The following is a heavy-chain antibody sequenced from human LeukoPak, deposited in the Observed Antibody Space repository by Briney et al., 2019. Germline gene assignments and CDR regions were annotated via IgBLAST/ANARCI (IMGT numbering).Heavy chain of an antibody. CDR2: ISHSGNT. V-gene: IGHV4-39*07. J-gene: IGHJ2*01. CDR1: GGSISSGGYY. Sequence: SETLSLTCTVSGGSISSGGYYWSWIRQPPGKGLEWIGEISHSGNTNYNPSLKSRVIISVDTSKNQFSLKLSSVTAADTAMYYCARGRHWYFDLWGRGTLVTVSS. CDR3: ARGRHWYFDL.